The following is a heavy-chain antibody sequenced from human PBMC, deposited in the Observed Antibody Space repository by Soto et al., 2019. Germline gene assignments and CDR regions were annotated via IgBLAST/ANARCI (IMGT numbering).Heavy chain of an antibody. CDR2: IWYDGSNK. D-gene: IGHD6-13*01. J-gene: IGHJ4*02. Sequence: VQLVESGGGVVQPGRSLRLSCAASGFTFSSYGMHWVRQAPGKGLEWVAVIWYDGSNKYYADSVKGRFTISRDNSKNTLYLQMNSLRAEDTAVYYCARVRGIAAAAYYFDYWGQGTLVTVSS. CDR1: GFTFSSYG. CDR3: ARVRGIAAAAYYFDY. V-gene: IGHV3-33*01.